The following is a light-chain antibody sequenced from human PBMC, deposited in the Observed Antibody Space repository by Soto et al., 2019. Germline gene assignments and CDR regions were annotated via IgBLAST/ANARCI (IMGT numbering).Light chain of an antibody. CDR2: GAS. V-gene: IGKV3-20*01. CDR1: ESISRDY. CDR3: QQYGGVPYT. J-gene: IGKJ2*01. Sequence: EFVLTQSPCTLSLSPGQRATLSCRASESISRDYLAWYQQRLGQAPRLLIYGASSGATGIPDRFSGSGSGTDFTLTISRXEPEDFAISYCQQYGGVPYTFGQGTKVDIK.